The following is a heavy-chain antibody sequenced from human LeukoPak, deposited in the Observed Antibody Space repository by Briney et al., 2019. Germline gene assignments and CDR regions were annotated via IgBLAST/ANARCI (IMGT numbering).Heavy chain of an antibody. V-gene: IGHV4-59*08. Sequence: PSETLSLTCAVYGGSFSGYYWSWIRQPPGKGLEWIGYIYYSGSTKYNPSLKSRVTISVDMSKNQFSLKLSSVTAADTAVYYCARQVLSSSWYERDAFDIWGQGTMVTVSS. J-gene: IGHJ3*02. CDR3: ARQVLSSSWYERDAFDI. CDR1: GGSFSGYY. CDR2: IYYSGST. D-gene: IGHD6-13*01.